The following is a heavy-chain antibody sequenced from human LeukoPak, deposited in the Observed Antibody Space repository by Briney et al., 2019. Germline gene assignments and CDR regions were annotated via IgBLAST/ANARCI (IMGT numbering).Heavy chain of an antibody. V-gene: IGHV4-34*01. CDR2: INHSGST. D-gene: IGHD6-6*01. CDR3: ARKNPIAARPGYYYYMDV. J-gene: IGHJ6*03. Sequence: SETLSLTCAVYGGSFSGYYWSWIRQPPGKGLEWIGEINHSGSTNYNPSLKSRVTISVDTSKNQFSLKLSSVTAADTAVYYCARKNPIAARPGYYYYMDVWGKGTTVTVSS. CDR1: GGSFSGYY.